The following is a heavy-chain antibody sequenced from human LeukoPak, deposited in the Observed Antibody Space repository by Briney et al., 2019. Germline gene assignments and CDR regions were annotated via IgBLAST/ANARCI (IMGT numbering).Heavy chain of an antibody. CDR2: IYYSGST. J-gene: IGHJ5*02. CDR3: ARVGAGYCSSTSCYSESLRYNWFDP. V-gene: IGHV4-59*01. D-gene: IGHD2-2*01. CDR1: GGSISSYY. Sequence: SETLSLTCTVSGGSISSYYWSWIRQPPGKGLEWIGYIYYSGSTNYNPSLKSRVTISVDTSKNQFSLKLSSVTAADTAVYYRARVGAGYCSSTSCYSESLRYNWFDPWGQGTLVTVSS.